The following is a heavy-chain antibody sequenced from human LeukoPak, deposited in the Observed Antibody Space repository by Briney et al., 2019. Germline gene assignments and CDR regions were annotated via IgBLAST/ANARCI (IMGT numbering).Heavy chain of an antibody. Sequence: PVGSLRLSCAASGFTFSDYYMSWLRQAPGKGLEWIAYISSSGSSIQYAESVRGRFTISRDNAKTSLYLQMNSLRAEDTSVYYCARSPQWELPDYWGQGTLVTVSS. CDR2: ISSSGSSI. CDR3: ARSPQWELPDY. D-gene: IGHD1-26*01. CDR1: GFTFSDYY. V-gene: IGHV3-11*04. J-gene: IGHJ4*02.